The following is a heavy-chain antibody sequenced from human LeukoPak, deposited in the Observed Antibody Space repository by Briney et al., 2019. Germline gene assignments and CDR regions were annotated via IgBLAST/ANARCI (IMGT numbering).Heavy chain of an antibody. V-gene: IGHV3-48*01. Sequence: SGGSLRLSCAASGFTFSSYSMNWVRQAPGKGLEWVSYISTNSSITKCADSVKGRFTISRDNAKNSLHLQMNSLRAEDTAVYYCARDRGRGSYSSSSNYYYGMDVWGQGTTVTVSS. CDR2: ISTNSSIT. J-gene: IGHJ6*02. D-gene: IGHD6-6*01. CDR3: ARDRGRGSYSSSSNYYYGMDV. CDR1: GFTFSSYS.